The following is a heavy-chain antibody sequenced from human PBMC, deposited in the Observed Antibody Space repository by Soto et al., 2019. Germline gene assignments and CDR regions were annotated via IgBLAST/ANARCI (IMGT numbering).Heavy chain of an antibody. V-gene: IGHV4-34*01. J-gene: IGHJ4*02. CDR2: INHSGST. D-gene: IGHD5-12*01. CDR1: GGSFSGYY. CDR3: ARGGVRVATIDTWGFDY. Sequence: SETLSLTCAVYGGSFSGYYWSWIRQPPGKGLEWIGEINHSGSTNYNPSLKSRVTISVDTSKNQFSLKLSSVTAADTAVYYCARGGVRVATIDTWGFDYWGQGTLVTVSS.